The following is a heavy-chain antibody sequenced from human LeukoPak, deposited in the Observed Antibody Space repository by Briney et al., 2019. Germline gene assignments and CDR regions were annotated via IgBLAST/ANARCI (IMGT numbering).Heavy chain of an antibody. CDR3: ASGLVGATTGSY. Sequence: ASVKVSCKASGGTLSSYAISWVRQAPGQGLEWMGRIIPILGIANYAQKFQGRVTITADKSTSTAYMELSSLRSEDTAVYYCASGLVGATTGSYWGQGTLVTVSS. J-gene: IGHJ4*02. CDR1: GGTLSSYA. CDR2: IIPILGIA. V-gene: IGHV1-69*04. D-gene: IGHD1-26*01.